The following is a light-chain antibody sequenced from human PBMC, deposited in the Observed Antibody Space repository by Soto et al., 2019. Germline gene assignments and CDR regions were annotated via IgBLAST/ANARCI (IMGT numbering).Light chain of an antibody. J-gene: IGKJ1*01. CDR2: GAS. V-gene: IGKV3-20*01. CDR3: QQYGSSPRKT. CDR1: QSVSSSY. Sequence: EIVLTQSPGTLSLSPGERATLSCRASQSVSSSYLAWYQQKPGQAPRLLIYGASSRATGIPDRFSGSGSGTEFTLTISRLEPEDSAVYYCQQYGSSPRKTFGQGTKVEIK.